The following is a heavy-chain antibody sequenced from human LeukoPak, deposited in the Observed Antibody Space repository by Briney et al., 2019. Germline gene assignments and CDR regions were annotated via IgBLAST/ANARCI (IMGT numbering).Heavy chain of an antibody. Sequence: GGSLRLSCAASGFTFSSYGMHWVRQAPGKGLEWVAAISYDGSNKYYADSVKGRFTISRDNSKNTLYLQMNSLRAEDTAVYYCAKDIDFWSGYANYYYYYMDVWGKGTTVTVSS. CDR3: AKDIDFWSGYANYYYYYMDV. J-gene: IGHJ6*03. CDR2: ISYDGSNK. V-gene: IGHV3-30*18. CDR1: GFTFSSYG. D-gene: IGHD3-3*01.